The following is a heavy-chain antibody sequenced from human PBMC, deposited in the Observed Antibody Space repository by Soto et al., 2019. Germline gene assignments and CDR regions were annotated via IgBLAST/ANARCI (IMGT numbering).Heavy chain of an antibody. CDR3: ARGPRTVENWYFDL. Sequence: GASGKVSCKASGGTFSSSTISWGRQAPGQGLEWMGRIIPILGIANYAQKFQGRVTITADKSTSTAYMELSSLRSEDTAVYYCARGPRTVENWYFDLWGRGTLVTVSS. CDR1: GGTFSSST. J-gene: IGHJ2*01. V-gene: IGHV1-69*02. D-gene: IGHD4-17*01. CDR2: IIPILGIA.